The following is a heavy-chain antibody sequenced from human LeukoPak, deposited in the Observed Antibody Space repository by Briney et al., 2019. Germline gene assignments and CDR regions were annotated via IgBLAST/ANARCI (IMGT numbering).Heavy chain of an antibody. CDR1: GFSLSTSGVG. J-gene: IGHJ4*02. D-gene: IGHD4-17*01. CDR2: IYWDDNK. Sequence: SGPTLVNPTQTLTLTCTFSGFSLSTSGVGVGWIRQAPGKALEWLALIYWDDNKPYSPSLKSRLTITKDTSKNQVVLTMTNMDPVDTATYYCAHYGDYRFMYYFDHWGQGTLVTVSS. V-gene: IGHV2-5*02. CDR3: AHYGDYRFMYYFDH.